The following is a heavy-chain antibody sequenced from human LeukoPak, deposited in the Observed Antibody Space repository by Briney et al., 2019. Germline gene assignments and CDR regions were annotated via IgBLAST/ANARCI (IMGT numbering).Heavy chain of an antibody. Sequence: PGGSLRLSCAASGFTFSSYGMHWVRQAPGKGLEWVAVISYDRSNKYYADSVKGRFTISRDNSKNTLYLQMNSLRAEDTAVYYCAKDPRIVVVMYYFDYWGQGTLVTVSS. CDR3: AKDPRIVVVMYYFDY. CDR2: ISYDRSNK. D-gene: IGHD3-22*01. V-gene: IGHV3-30*18. CDR1: GFTFSSYG. J-gene: IGHJ4*02.